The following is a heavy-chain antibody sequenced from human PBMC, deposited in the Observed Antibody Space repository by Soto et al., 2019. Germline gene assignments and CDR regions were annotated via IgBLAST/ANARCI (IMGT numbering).Heavy chain of an antibody. CDR2: ISYDGSDK. J-gene: IGHJ3*02. V-gene: IGHV3-30-3*01. CDR3: ARYIVVVTATYAFDI. CDR1: GFTFSSYA. D-gene: IGHD2-21*02. Sequence: QVQLVESGGGVVQPGRSLRLSCAASGFTFSSYAMHWFRQAPGKGLEWVAVISYDGSDKYYADSVKGRFTISRDNSKNTLYLQMNSLRAADTAVYYYARYIVVVTATYAFDIWGQGTMVTVSS.